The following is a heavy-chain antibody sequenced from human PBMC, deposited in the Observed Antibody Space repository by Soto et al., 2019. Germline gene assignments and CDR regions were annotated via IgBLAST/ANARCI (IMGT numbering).Heavy chain of an antibody. Sequence: KASETLSLTCTVSGGSISSGGYYWSWIRQHPGKGLEWIGYIYYSGSTYYNPSLKSRVTISVDTSKNQFSPKLSSVTAADTAVYYCARASWLPRPPSPFDYWGQGTLVTVSS. V-gene: IGHV4-31*03. D-gene: IGHD6-19*01. CDR2: IYYSGST. CDR3: ARASWLPRPPSPFDY. J-gene: IGHJ4*02. CDR1: GGSISSGGYY.